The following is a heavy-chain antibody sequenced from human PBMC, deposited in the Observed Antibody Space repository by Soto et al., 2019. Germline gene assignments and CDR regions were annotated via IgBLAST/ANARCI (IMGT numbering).Heavy chain of an antibody. D-gene: IGHD3-3*01. CDR3: ARAGSGYSYYYYYYYMDV. Sequence: GGSLRLSCAASGFTFSNYAMAWVRQAPGKGLEWVSNASDGGENTYYADSVKGRFTISRDNAKNTLYLQMNSLRAEDTAVYSCARAGSGYSYYYYYYYMDVWGKGTTVTVSS. J-gene: IGHJ6*03. CDR2: ASDGGENT. V-gene: IGHV3-23*01. CDR1: GFTFSNYA.